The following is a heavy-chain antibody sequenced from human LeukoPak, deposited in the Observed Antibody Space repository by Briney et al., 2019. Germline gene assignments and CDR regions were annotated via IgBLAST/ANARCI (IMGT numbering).Heavy chain of an antibody. CDR1: GFTFSKYW. CDR2: IKQDGSEQ. D-gene: IGHD1-1*01. J-gene: IGHJ4*02. V-gene: IGHV3-7*01. Sequence: GGSLRLSCAASGFTFSKYWMSWVRRAPGKGLEWVGNIKQDGSEQYYVDSMRGRFTISRDNAKNSLYLQMSSLRAEDTAVYYCARSTAGLDYWGQGTLVTVSS. CDR3: ARSTAGLDY.